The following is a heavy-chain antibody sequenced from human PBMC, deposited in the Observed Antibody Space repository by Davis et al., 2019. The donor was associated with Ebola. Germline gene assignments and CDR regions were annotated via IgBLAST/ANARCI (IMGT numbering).Heavy chain of an antibody. J-gene: IGHJ5*02. CDR1: GGSFSGYY. V-gene: IGHV4-34*01. CDR3: ARCQFITIRNGWFDP. Sequence: SQTLSLTCAVYGGSFSGYYWSWIRQPPGKGLEWIGEINHSGSTNYNPSLKSRVTISVDTSKNQFSLKLSSVTAADTAVYYCARCQFITIRNGWFDPWGQGTLVTVSS. D-gene: IGHD3-3*01. CDR2: INHSGST.